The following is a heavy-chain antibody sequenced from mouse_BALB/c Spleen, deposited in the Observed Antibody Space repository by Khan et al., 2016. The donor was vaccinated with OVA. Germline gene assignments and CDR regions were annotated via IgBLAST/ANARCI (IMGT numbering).Heavy chain of an antibody. CDR1: GFSLTSYG. CDR3: AKDRGYYAMDY. V-gene: IGHV2-3*01. Sequence: VQLQESGPGLVAPSQSLSITCTVSGFSLTSYGVSWVRQPPGKGLEWLGIIWGDGNTNFHSALRSRLSISKDNSKSQVFLKLNSLQTDDAATYYCAKDRGYYAMDYWGQGTSVTVSS. CDR2: IWGDGNT. J-gene: IGHJ4*01.